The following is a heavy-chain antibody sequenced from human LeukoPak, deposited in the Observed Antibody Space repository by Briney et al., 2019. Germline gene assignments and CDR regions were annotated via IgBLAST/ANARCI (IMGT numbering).Heavy chain of an antibody. CDR1: GFTFTSSA. Sequence: SVKVPCKASGFTFTSSAMQWVRQARGQRLEWIGWIVVGSGNTNYAQKFQERVTITRDMSTSTAYMELSSLRSEDTAVYYCAANYYDSSGFDYWGQGTLVTVSS. J-gene: IGHJ4*02. CDR3: AANYYDSSGFDY. D-gene: IGHD3-22*01. CDR2: IVVGSGNT. V-gene: IGHV1-58*02.